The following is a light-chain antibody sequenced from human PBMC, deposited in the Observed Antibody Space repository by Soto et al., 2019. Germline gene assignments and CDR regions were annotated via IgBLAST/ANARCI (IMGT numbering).Light chain of an antibody. CDR1: QSVLYSSNNKNY. J-gene: IGKJ2*01. CDR3: QQYESTPPT. V-gene: IGKV4-1*01. CDR2: WAS. Sequence: DIVMTQSPDSLAVSLGERATINCKSSQSVLYSSNNKNYLAWYQQRPGQPPKLLIYWASTRESGVPDRFSGSGSGTDFTLTITSLQAEGGAVYYCQQYESTPPTFGQGTKLEI.